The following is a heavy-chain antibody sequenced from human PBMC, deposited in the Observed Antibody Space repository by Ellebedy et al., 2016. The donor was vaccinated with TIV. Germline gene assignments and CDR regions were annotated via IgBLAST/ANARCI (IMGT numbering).Heavy chain of an antibody. J-gene: IGHJ4*02. CDR2: INPNSGGT. CDR1: GYTFTGYY. V-gene: IGHV1-2*04. Sequence: AASVKVSCKASGYTFTGYYMRWVRQAPGQGLEWMGWINPNSGGTNYAQKFQGWVTMTRDTSTSTAYMELTSLGSDDTAVYYCTRDINYDIDYWGQGTLVTVSS. D-gene: IGHD3-22*01. CDR3: TRDINYDIDY.